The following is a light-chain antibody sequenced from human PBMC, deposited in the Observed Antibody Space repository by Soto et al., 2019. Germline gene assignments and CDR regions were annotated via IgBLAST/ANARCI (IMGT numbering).Light chain of an antibody. J-gene: IGKJ5*01. CDR1: QGISRW. V-gene: IGKV1D-16*01. Sequence: DIQMTQSPSSLSATIGDRVTITCRASQGISRWLVWFQQKPDKAPKCLIYAASNLQSGVPSRFSGSGSGTDFTLTINSLQPEDFATYYCQQYHSYPMTFGQGTRLEIK. CDR2: AAS. CDR3: QQYHSYPMT.